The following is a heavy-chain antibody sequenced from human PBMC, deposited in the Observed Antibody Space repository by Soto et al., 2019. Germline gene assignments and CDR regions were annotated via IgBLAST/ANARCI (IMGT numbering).Heavy chain of an antibody. CDR2: MNPNSGNT. D-gene: IGHD2-2*01. V-gene: IGHV1-8*01. J-gene: IGHJ4*02. Sequence: QVQLVQSGAEVKKPGASVKVSCKASGYTFTSYDINWVRQATGQGLEWMGWMNPNSGNTGYPQKFQDRVTMTMNTAISPAYMELSSLRSEDTAVYYCARAYCIRTGCYDYFDYWVQGTMVTVSS. CDR1: GYTFTSYD. CDR3: ARAYCIRTGCYDYFDY.